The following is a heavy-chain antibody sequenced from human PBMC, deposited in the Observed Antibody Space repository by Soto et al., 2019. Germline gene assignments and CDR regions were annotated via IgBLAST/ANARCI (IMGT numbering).Heavy chain of an antibody. CDR2: IRSKAYGGTT. V-gene: IGHV3-49*03. D-gene: IGHD6-19*01. J-gene: IGHJ4*02. CDR1: GFTFGDYA. CDR3: TRAPSLYSSGWYQYYFDY. Sequence: PGGALRLSCPASGFTFGDYAMSWFRQAPGKGLEWVGFIRSKAYGGTTEYAASVKGRFTISRDDSKSIAYLQMNSLKTEDTAVYYCTRAPSLYSSGWYQYYFDYWGQGTLVTVSS.